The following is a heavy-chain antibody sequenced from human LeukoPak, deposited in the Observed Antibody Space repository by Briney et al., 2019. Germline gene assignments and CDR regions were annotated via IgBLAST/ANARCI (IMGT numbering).Heavy chain of an antibody. Sequence: SETLSLTCTVPGGSISTNYWRWIRQPPGKGLEWIGSISYTGNTNYKPSLKSRVTISVDASKNQFSLKLTSVTTADTAVYYCASGRLGYNSPFDSWGQGTLVTVSS. J-gene: IGHJ4*02. CDR2: ISYTGNT. D-gene: IGHD5-24*01. V-gene: IGHV4-59*01. CDR3: ASGRLGYNSPFDS. CDR1: GGSISTNY.